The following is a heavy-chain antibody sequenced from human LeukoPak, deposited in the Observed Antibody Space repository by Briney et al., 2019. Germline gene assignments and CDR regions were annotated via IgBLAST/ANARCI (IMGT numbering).Heavy chain of an antibody. CDR3: ARVGTSWGTYNWFDP. Sequence: SETLSLTCTVSGGSISSYYWSWIRQPPGKGLEWIGYIYYSGSTNYNPSLKSQVTISVDTPKNQFSLKLSSVTAADTAVYYCARVGTSWGTYNWFDPWGQGTLVTVSS. CDR2: IYYSGST. D-gene: IGHD2-2*01. V-gene: IGHV4-59*01. J-gene: IGHJ5*02. CDR1: GGSISSYY.